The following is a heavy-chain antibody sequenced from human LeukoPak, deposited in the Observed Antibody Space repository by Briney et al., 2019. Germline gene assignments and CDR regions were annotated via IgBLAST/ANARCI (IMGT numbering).Heavy chain of an antibody. D-gene: IGHD3-22*01. J-gene: IGHJ4*02. CDR2: INPSGGST. V-gene: IGHV1-46*01. CDR1: GYTFTGYY. CDR3: ARSYDSSGYYTLVPDY. Sequence: GASVKVSCKASGYTFTGYYMHWVRQAPGQGLEWMGIINPSGGSTSYAQKFQGRVTMTRDTSTSTVYMELSSLRSEDTAVYYCARSYDSSGYYTLVPDYWGQGTLVTVSS.